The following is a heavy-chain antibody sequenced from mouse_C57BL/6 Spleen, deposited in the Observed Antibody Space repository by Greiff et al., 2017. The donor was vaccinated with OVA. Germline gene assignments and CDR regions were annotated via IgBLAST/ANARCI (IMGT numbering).Heavy chain of an antibody. J-gene: IGHJ3*01. V-gene: IGHV7-3*01. CDR3: ARSPYDYGGFAY. D-gene: IGHD2-4*01. CDR1: GFTFTDYY. CDR2: IRNTANGYTQ. Sequence: EVKLVESGGGLVQPGGSLSLSCAASGFTFTDYYMSWVRQPPGKALEWLGFIRNTANGYTQEYSASVKSRFTISRDNSQSILYLQMNALRAEDSATYYCARSPYDYGGFAYWGQGTLVTVSA.